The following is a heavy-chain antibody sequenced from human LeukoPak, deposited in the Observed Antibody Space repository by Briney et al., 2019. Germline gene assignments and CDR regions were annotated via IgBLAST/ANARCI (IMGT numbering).Heavy chain of an antibody. CDR1: GYTFTGYY. Sequence: ASVKVSCKASGYTFTGYYMHWVRQAPGQGLEWMGWINPNSGGTNYAQKFQGRVTMTRDTSISTAYMELSRLRSEDTAVYYCARELLLYDSSGYYDYWGQGTLVTVSS. J-gene: IGHJ4*02. CDR3: ARELLLYDSSGYYDY. D-gene: IGHD3-22*01. CDR2: INPNSGGT. V-gene: IGHV1-2*02.